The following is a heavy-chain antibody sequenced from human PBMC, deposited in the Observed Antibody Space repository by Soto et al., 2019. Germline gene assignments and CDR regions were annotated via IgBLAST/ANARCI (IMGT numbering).Heavy chain of an antibody. Sequence: QVQLVLSGAEVKKPGSSVKVPCKASGGTFSSYTISWVRQAPGQGLEWLGRIIPNLGIANYAQKFQGRVTITADNSTSTAYMGLGSLRSEDTAVYYCARDGPYSSSPPGWFASWGQGTLVTVSS. CDR1: GGTFSSYT. V-gene: IGHV1-69*08. CDR3: ARDGPYSSSPPGWFAS. D-gene: IGHD6-13*01. J-gene: IGHJ5*01. CDR2: IIPNLGIA.